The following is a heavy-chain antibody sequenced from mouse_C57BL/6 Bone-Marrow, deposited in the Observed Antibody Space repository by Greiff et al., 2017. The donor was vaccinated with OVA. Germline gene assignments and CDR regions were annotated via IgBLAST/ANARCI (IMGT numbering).Heavy chain of an antibody. CDR3: ASEYGNYLYDVDN. Sequence: VQLQQPGAELVKPGASVKLSCKASGYTFTSYWMQWVKQRPGQGLEWIGEIDPSDSSPTYNQKFKGKATLTVDTSTSTANMQLSRLTSEDAAVDYGASEYGNYLYDVDNWGQGTTLTVSS. J-gene: IGHJ2*01. CDR2: IDPSDSSP. V-gene: IGHV1-50*01. CDR1: GYTFTSYW. D-gene: IGHD2-1*01.